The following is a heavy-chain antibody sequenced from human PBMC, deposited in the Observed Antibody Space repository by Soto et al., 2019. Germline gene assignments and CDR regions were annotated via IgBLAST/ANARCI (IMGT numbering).Heavy chain of an antibody. V-gene: IGHV3-48*02. Sequence: GVSLRLSCEVSGFTFSTYSMSWVRQAPGKGLEWLSYISSSSSVIYYADSVKGRITVSRDNAKNTLFLQMHSLRDDDTAVYYCARYVITPRAFDIWGQGAVVTVSS. CDR2: ISSSSSVI. D-gene: IGHD1-20*01. J-gene: IGHJ3*02. CDR1: GFTFSTYS. CDR3: ARYVITPRAFDI.